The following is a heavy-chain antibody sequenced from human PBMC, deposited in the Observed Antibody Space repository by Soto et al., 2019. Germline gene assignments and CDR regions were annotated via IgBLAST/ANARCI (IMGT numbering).Heavy chain of an antibody. J-gene: IGHJ6*03. V-gene: IGHV4-59*08. D-gene: IGHD6-13*01. CDR1: GGSSSSYY. Sequence: SETLSLTCTVAGGSSSSYYWSWIRQPPGKGLEWIGYIYYSGSTNYNPSLKSRVTISVDTSKNQFSLKLSSVTAADTAVYYCARQQLAPSYYYYMDVWGKGTTVTVSS. CDR2: IYYSGST. CDR3: ARQQLAPSYYYYMDV.